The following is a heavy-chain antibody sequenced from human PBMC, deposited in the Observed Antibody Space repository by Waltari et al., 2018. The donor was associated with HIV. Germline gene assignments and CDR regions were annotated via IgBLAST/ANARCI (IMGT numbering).Heavy chain of an antibody. D-gene: IGHD3-22*01. Sequence: EVQLVESGGGLVKPGGSLRLSCAASGFTFSSYSMNWVRQAPGKGLEWVSSISSSSSYIYYADSVKGRFTISRDNAKNSLYLQMNSLRAEDTAVYYCARAISDSSGYYHDYWGQGTLVTVSS. V-gene: IGHV3-21*01. J-gene: IGHJ4*02. CDR2: ISSSSSYI. CDR1: GFTFSSYS. CDR3: ARAISDSSGYYHDY.